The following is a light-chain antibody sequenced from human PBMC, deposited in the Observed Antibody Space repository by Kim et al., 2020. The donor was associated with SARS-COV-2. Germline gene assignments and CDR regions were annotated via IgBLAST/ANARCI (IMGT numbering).Light chain of an antibody. V-gene: IGLV6-57*03. CDR2: EDN. CDR3: QSYDSSSWV. Sequence: GKTVTISCTRSSGAIASNYEQSYQQHPRSDPTTVIYEDNQRPSGVPARFSGAIDRSYNSASPTIAGLKTEEEADYCCQSYDSSSWVFGGGTDLTVL. CDR1: SGAIASNY. J-gene: IGLJ3*02.